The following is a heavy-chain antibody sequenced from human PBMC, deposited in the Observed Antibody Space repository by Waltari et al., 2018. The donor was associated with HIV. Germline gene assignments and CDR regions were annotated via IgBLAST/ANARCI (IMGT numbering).Heavy chain of an antibody. CDR2: IYHSGRT. CDR1: GHSISSGYY. CDR3: ARDPKYYDFWSGYRVYYGMDV. V-gene: IGHV4-38-2*02. J-gene: IGHJ6*02. D-gene: IGHD3-3*01. Sequence: QVQLQESGPGLVKPSETLSLTCTVSGHSISSGYYWGWTRQHPGTGMEWIGSIYHSGRTYYNPSLKSRVTISVDTSKNQFSLKLSSVTATDTAVYYCARDPKYYDFWSGYRVYYGMDVWGQGTTVTVSS.